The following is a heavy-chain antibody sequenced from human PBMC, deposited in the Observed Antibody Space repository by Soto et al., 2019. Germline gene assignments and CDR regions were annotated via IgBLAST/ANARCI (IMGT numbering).Heavy chain of an antibody. CDR1: GFTFSSYG. D-gene: IGHD4-17*01. CDR3: ARDTALTTVVAESRYGMDV. J-gene: IGHJ6*02. V-gene: IGHV3-33*01. CDR2: IWYDGSNK. Sequence: GGSLRLSCAASGFTFSSYGMHWVRQAPGKGLEWVAVIWYDGSNKYYADSVKGRFTISRDNSKNTLYLQMNSLRAEDTAVYYCARDTALTTVVAESRYGMDVWGQGTTVTVSS.